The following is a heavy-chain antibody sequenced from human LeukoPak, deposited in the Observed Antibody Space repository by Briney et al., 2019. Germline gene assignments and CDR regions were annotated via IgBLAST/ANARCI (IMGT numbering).Heavy chain of an antibody. Sequence: SETLSLTCTVSGRSISHYYWSWIRQSPGKGLEWIGYIYYSGTTNYNPSLKSRVTISVDTSRNQFSLQLRSVTAADTAVYYCAREDPQTTVPEGMDVWGQGTTVIVSS. CDR3: AREDPQTTVPEGMDV. V-gene: IGHV4-59*01. J-gene: IGHJ6*02. D-gene: IGHD4-17*01. CDR1: GRSISHYY. CDR2: IYYSGTT.